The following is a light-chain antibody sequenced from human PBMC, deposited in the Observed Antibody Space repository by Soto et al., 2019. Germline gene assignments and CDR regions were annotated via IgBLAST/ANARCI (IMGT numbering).Light chain of an antibody. J-gene: IGKJ2*01. V-gene: IGKV3-15*01. CDR2: YAS. CDR3: QQYDKWPHT. CDR1: QNLSRN. Sequence: EVVMTQSPVTLSVSPGERATLSCRASQNLSRNLAWYQQQPGQAPRLLIFYASTRATGIPARFSGSGSGTDFTLTISSLQSEDFAVYFCQQYDKWPHTFGQGTKLAIK.